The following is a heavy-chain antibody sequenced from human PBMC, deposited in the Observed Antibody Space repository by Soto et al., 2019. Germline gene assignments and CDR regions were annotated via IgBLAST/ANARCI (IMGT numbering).Heavy chain of an antibody. CDR2: ISIHNGNT. CDR3: ARMTTVHNSHYYMDV. D-gene: IGHD1-1*01. J-gene: IGHJ6*03. V-gene: IGHV1-18*04. Sequence: QAQLLQSGGELKKSGASVKVSCKASGYTFNTYGISWVRQAPGQGLEWMAWISIHNGNTNFAQKFQGRVTLTTDTSTSTANMELRSLRPDDTAVYYCARMTTVHNSHYYMDVWCKGNTVTVSS. CDR1: GYTFNTYG.